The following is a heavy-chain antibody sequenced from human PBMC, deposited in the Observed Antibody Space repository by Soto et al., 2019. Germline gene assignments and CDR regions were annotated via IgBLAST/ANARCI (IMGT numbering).Heavy chain of an antibody. CDR3: SRGGAAYKAGNY. Sequence: QVQLQQWGAGLLKPSETLSLTCAVYGGSLSGYYWTWIRRPPGKGLEWIGEIHHSGSINYNSSLQSRVTISADTSKNQFFLKLSSVTAADTAVYYCSRGGAAYKAGNYWGQGTLVTVSS. V-gene: IGHV4-34*01. CDR2: IHHSGSI. D-gene: IGHD1-1*01. CDR1: GGSLSGYY. J-gene: IGHJ4*02.